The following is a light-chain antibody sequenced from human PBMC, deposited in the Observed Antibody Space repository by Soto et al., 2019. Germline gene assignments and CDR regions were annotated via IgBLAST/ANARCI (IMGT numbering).Light chain of an antibody. CDR2: YYS. CDR1: NIGSKS. CDR3: QVWDSSSDHS. Sequence: SYELTQPPSVSVAPGKTARLTCGGNNIGSKSVHWYPQKPGQAPVLVIYYYSDRPSGIPERFSGSNSWNTATLTISRVESGDEADYYCQVWDSSSDHSFGTGTKLTVL. V-gene: IGLV3-21*04. J-gene: IGLJ1*01.